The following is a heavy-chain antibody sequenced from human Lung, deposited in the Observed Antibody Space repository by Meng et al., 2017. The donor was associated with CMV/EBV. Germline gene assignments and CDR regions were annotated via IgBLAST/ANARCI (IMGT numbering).Heavy chain of an antibody. D-gene: IGHD3-16*01. V-gene: IGHV1-2*04. CDR3: ARASRVLGGFDY. J-gene: IGHJ4*02. CDR1: GYTFTGYY. Sequence: AEVKKPGASVMVSCKASGYTFTGYYMHWVRQAPGQGLEWMGWINPNSGGTNYAQKFQGWATMTRDTSISTAYMELSRLRSDDTAVYYCARASRVLGGFDYWGQGTLVTVSS. CDR2: INPNSGGT.